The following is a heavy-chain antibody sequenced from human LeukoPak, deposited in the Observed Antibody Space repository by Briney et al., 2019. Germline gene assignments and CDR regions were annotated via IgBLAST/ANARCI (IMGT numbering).Heavy chain of an antibody. CDR2: IYHSGST. CDR3: ASLPTTVVKQAFDI. CDR1: GGSISSSNR. Sequence: SETLSLTCAVSGGSISSSNRWSWVRQPPGKGLEWIGEIYHSGSTNYNPSLKSRVTISVDKFKNQFSLKLSSVTAADTAVYYRASLPTTVVKQAFDIWGQGTMVTVSS. D-gene: IGHD4-23*01. V-gene: IGHV4-4*02. J-gene: IGHJ3*02.